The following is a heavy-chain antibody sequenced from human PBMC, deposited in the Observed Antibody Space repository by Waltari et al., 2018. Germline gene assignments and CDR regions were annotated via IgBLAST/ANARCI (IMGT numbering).Heavy chain of an antibody. CDR2: IDYSGST. J-gene: IGHJ4*02. V-gene: IGHV4-30-4*08. CDR1: GGSISSGDYY. Sequence: QVQLQESGPGLVKPSQTLSLTCTVSGGSISSGDYYWSWIRQPPGKGLEWIGYIDYSGSTYYNPSLKSRVTISVDTSKNQFSLKLSSVTAADTAVYYCASDLAAAGISRGFDYWGQGTLVTVSS. D-gene: IGHD6-13*01. CDR3: ASDLAAAGISRGFDY.